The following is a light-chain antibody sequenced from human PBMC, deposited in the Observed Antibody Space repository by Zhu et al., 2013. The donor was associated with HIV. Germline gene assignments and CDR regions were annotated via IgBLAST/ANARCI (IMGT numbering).Light chain of an antibody. J-gene: IGLJ3*02. CDR3: SSYAGSNNLL. CDR1: SSNIGAGFD. V-gene: IGLV1-40*01. Sequence: QSVLTQPPSVSGAPGQRVTISCTGSSSNIGAGFDVHWYQQFPGTAPKLLIYVNNDRPSGVPDRFSGSKSGNTASLTVSGLQAEDEADYYCSSYAGSNNLLFGGGTKLTVL. CDR2: VNN.